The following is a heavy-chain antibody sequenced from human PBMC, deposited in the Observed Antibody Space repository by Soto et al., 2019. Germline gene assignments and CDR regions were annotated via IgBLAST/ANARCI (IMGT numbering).Heavy chain of an antibody. J-gene: IGHJ5*02. CDR2: INHSGST. CDR3: ARGPEGIAAAERGGWFDP. V-gene: IGHV4-34*01. CDR1: GGSFSGYY. Sequence: SETLSLTCAVYGGSFSGYYWSWIRQPPGKGLEWIGEINHSGSTNYNPSLKSRVTISVDTSKNQFSLKLSSVTAADTAVYYCARGPEGIAAAERGGWFDPWGQGTLVTVSS. D-gene: IGHD6-13*01.